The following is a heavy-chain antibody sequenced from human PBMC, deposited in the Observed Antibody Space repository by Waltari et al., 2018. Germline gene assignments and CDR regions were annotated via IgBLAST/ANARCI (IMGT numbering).Heavy chain of an antibody. D-gene: IGHD3-10*01. CDR2: IYTSGST. V-gene: IGHV4-61*09. J-gene: IGHJ4*02. CDR3: ARFGRWLGIDY. Sequence: QVQLQESGPGLVKPSQTLSLTCTVSGGSISSGSYYWSWIRQPAGKGLEWIGYIYTSGSTNYNPSLKSRVTISVDTSKNQFSLKLSSVTAADTAVYYCARFGRWLGIDYWGQGTLVTVSS. CDR1: GGSISSGSYY.